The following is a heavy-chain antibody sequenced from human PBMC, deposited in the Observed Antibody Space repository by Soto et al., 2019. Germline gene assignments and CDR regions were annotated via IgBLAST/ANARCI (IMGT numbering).Heavy chain of an antibody. V-gene: IGHV3-30*03. D-gene: IGHD3-10*01. Sequence: QVQLVESGGGVDQPGRSLRLSCAASGFPFTTYGMHWVREGPGKGLEWVAVISYDGSNKFYADSVKGRFTISRDNSKNTLYLQMNSLRPEDTALYYCVGGQYYFDYRGQGTLVIVSS. CDR1: GFPFTTYG. J-gene: IGHJ4*02. CDR2: ISYDGSNK. CDR3: VGGQYYFDY.